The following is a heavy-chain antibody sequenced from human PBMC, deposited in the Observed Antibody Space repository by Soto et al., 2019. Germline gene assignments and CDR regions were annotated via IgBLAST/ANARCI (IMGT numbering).Heavy chain of an antibody. CDR2: ISNSGST. Sequence: SETLSLTCSVSGCSISIYYWSWIRQPPGKGLEWIGYISNSGSTKYNASLKSRATISVDTSKNQFSLKLTSVIAAGTAVYYCARREGWPYYFDYWGQGSLVTVSS. V-gene: IGHV4-59*08. CDR3: ARREGWPYYFDY. CDR1: GCSISIYY. J-gene: IGHJ4*02. D-gene: IGHD6-19*01.